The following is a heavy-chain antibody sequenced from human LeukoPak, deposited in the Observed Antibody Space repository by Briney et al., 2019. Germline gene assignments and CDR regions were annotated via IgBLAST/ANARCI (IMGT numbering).Heavy chain of an antibody. CDR2: IDSRNGHT. CDR1: GYTFTNYG. CDR3: ARAITMIVRAGDY. J-gene: IGHJ4*02. V-gene: IGHV1-18*01. Sequence: ASVKVSCKASGYTFTNYGMTWVRQAPGQGLEWMGWIDSRNGHTKYGQKFQGRVIMTTDTSTTTTYMEIRSLRSDDTAVYYCARAITMIVRAGDYWGQGTLVTVSS. D-gene: IGHD3-22*01.